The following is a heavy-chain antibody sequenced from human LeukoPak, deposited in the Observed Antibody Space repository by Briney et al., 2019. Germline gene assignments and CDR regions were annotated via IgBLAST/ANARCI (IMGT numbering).Heavy chain of an antibody. V-gene: IGHV4-59*01. Sequence: SETLSLTCTVSGGSISTYYWSWIRQPPGKGLEYIAYIYYTGSTDYNPSLKSRVSKSVDTSKNQFSLELNSVTAADTAVYYCARGRYSGGWYDYWGQGTLVTVSS. J-gene: IGHJ4*02. D-gene: IGHD6-19*01. CDR1: GGSISTYY. CDR3: ARGRYSGGWYDY. CDR2: IYYTGST.